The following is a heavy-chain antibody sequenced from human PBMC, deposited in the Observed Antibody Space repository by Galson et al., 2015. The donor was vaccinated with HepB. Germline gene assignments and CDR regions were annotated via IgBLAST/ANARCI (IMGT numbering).Heavy chain of an antibody. CDR3: VFLRGNDLKPLDY. CDR2: ISSSSSTV. D-gene: IGHD4-23*01. Sequence: SLRLSCAASTFIFNTYSMIWVRQAPGRGLEWISYISSSSSTVYYADSVRGRFTISRDNAKNSLYLQMNSLRAEGTAVYYCVFLRGNDLKPLDYWGQGTLVTVSS. J-gene: IGHJ4*02. V-gene: IGHV3-48*04. CDR1: TFIFNTYS.